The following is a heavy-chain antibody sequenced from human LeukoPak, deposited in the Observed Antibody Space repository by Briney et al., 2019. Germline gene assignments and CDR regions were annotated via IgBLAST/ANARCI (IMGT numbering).Heavy chain of an antibody. CDR3: ARFRSPDAFDM. CDR2: IYYSGST. V-gene: IGHV4-59*01. Sequence: PSETLSLTCTVSGGSISSYYWNWIRQPPGKGLEWIGYIYYSGSTNYNPSLKSRVTISLDTSKKQFSLKLSSVTAADTAVYSCARFRSPDAFDMWGQGTMVAVSS. CDR1: GGSISSYY. J-gene: IGHJ3*02.